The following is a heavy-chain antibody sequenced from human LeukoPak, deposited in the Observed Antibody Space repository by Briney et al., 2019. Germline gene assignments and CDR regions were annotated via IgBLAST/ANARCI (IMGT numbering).Heavy chain of an antibody. CDR3: ARDRSGYDHLDY. CDR1: GGSLSSYY. CDR2: ISYIGPT. J-gene: IGHJ4*02. D-gene: IGHD5-12*01. Sequence: SETLSLTCTVSGGSLSSYYWTWIRQPPGKGLEWIGYISYIGPTSYSPSLKSRVTISVDTSRNQFSLKLNSVTAADSAVYYCARDRSGYDHLDYWGQGTLVTVSS. V-gene: IGHV4-59*12.